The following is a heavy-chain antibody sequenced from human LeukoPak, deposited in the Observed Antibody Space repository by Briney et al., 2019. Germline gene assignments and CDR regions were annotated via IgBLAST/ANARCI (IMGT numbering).Heavy chain of an antibody. V-gene: IGHV3-30-3*01. CDR3: ARDVAEWELLDVVDY. J-gene: IGHJ4*02. Sequence: GGSLRLSCAASGFTFSSYAMHWVRQAPGKGLEWVAVISYDGSNKYYADSVKGRFTISRDNSKNTLYLQMNSLRAEDTAVYYCARDVAEWELLDVVDYWGQGTLVTVSS. D-gene: IGHD1-26*01. CDR2: ISYDGSNK. CDR1: GFTFSSYA.